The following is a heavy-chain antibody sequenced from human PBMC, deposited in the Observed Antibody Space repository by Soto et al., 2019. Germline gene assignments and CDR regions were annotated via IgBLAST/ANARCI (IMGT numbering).Heavy chain of an antibody. D-gene: IGHD6-13*01. CDR2: VYRTGST. CDR1: GGSISSYY. J-gene: IGHJ4*02. Sequence: SVTLSLTCTVSGGSISSYYWSWIRQPPGKGLEWIGEVYRTGSTNYNPSLESRLTISVDKSKNQFSLKLTSVTAADTAVYYCARARATIAAAAIFDCWGQGTLVTVSS. V-gene: IGHV4-59*12. CDR3: ARARATIAAAAIFDC.